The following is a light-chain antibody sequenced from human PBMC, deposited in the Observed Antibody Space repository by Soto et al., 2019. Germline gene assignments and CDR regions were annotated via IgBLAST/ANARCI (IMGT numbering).Light chain of an antibody. CDR2: AVR. CDR3: CSYAGTYTYV. J-gene: IGLJ1*01. V-gene: IGLV2-11*01. CDR1: SNDVGLYNY. Sequence: CTRTSNDVGLYNYVSWYQPPPDKAPQLLTYAVRNRPSGAPDRFSGSSYGYTTSLTNSRLQPDHEAVYSCCSYAGTYTYVFGTGSKFSVL.